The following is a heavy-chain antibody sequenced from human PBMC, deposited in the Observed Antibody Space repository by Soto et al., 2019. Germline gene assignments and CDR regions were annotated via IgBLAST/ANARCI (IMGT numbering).Heavy chain of an antibody. CDR2: ISGSGGSA. CDR3: TREGSYWNDVGPD. Sequence: GGSLRLSCAASGFTFSNYAMTWVRQAPGKGLEWVAHISGSGGSAYYADSVKGRFTISRDSSKNTLNLQMNSLRAEDTAVYFCTREGSYWNDVGPDWGQGTLVTVSS. V-gene: IGHV3-23*01. CDR1: GFTFSNYA. D-gene: IGHD1-1*01. J-gene: IGHJ4*02.